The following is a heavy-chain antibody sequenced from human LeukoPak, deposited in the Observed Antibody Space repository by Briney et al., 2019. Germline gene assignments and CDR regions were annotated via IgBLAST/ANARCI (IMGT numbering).Heavy chain of an antibody. Sequence: ASVKVSCKASGYTFTGYYMHWVRQAPGQGLEWMGWISAYNGNTNYAQKLQGRVTMTTDTSTSTAYMELRSLRSDDTAVYYCARDPMGYYYYYMDVRGKGTTVTVSS. J-gene: IGHJ6*03. CDR2: ISAYNGNT. CDR3: ARDPMGYYYYYMDV. CDR1: GYTFTGYY. V-gene: IGHV1-18*04. D-gene: IGHD5-24*01.